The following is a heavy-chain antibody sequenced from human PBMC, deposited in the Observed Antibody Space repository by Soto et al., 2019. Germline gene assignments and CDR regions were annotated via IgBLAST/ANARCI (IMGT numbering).Heavy chain of an antibody. Sequence: LRLSCAASGFPFSCYRMHWVRQAPGKGLVWVSRINSDGSSTDYADSVRGRFTISRDNAKNTLHLQMDSLRAEDTAVYYCARTNYHFDLWGQGTPVTVS. J-gene: IGHJ4*02. D-gene: IGHD3-10*01. V-gene: IGHV3-74*01. CDR1: GFPFSCYR. CDR3: ARTNYHFDL. CDR2: INSDGSST.